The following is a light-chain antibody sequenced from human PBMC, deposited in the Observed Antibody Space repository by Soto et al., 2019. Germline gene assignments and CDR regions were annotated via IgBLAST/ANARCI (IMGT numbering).Light chain of an antibody. J-gene: IGKJ1*01. CDR3: QQYGSSPR. Sequence: ETVLTQSPARLSLSPGERATLSCRAGQSVSDYLAWYQQKPGQPPRLLFFDASNRVTGVPARFSAGGSGTDFTLTISRLQPEDCAVYYCQQYGSSPRFGQGTKVDIK. CDR1: QSVSDY. V-gene: IGKV3-11*01. CDR2: DAS.